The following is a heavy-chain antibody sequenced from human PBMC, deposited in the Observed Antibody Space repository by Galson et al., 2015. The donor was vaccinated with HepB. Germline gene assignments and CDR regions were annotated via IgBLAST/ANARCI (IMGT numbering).Heavy chain of an antibody. D-gene: IGHD5-24*01. Sequence: ETLSLTCSVSGASISSYYWSWIRQPPGKGLEWIGYIYYSGTSKYNPSLKSRVTMSVDTSKNQVSLELSSVTAADTAVYYCARDPPGDGYNFDYWGQGALVTVSS. CDR2: IYYSGTS. CDR3: ARDPPGDGYNFDY. V-gene: IGHV4-59*01. CDR1: GASISSYY. J-gene: IGHJ4*02.